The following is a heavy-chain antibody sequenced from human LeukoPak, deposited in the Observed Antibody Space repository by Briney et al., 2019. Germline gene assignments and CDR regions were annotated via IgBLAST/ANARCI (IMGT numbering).Heavy chain of an antibody. CDR3: ASLPYGSGSYRRNYYYYGMDV. CDR1: GGSISSGGYY. Sequence: PSQTLSLTCTVSGGSISSGGYYWSWIRQHPGKGLEWIGYIYYSGSTYYNPSLKSRLTISVDTSKNQFSLKLSSVTAADTAVYYCASLPYGSGSYRRNYYYYGMDVWGQGTTVTVSS. CDR2: IYYSGST. V-gene: IGHV4-31*03. J-gene: IGHJ6*02. D-gene: IGHD3-10*01.